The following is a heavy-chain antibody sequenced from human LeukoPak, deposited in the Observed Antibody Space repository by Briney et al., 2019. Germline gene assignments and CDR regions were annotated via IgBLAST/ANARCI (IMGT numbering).Heavy chain of an antibody. CDR3: ARDQSLESTSYNTWFDP. V-gene: IGHV1-24*01. CDR2: FDPEDGET. Sequence: ASVKVSCKVSGYTLTELSMHWVRQAPGKGLEWMGGFDPEDGETIYAQKFQGRVTMTEDTSTDTAYMELSSLRSEDTAVYYCARDQSLESTSYNTWFDPWGQGTLVTVSS. CDR1: GYTLTELS. D-gene: IGHD2-2*02. J-gene: IGHJ5*02.